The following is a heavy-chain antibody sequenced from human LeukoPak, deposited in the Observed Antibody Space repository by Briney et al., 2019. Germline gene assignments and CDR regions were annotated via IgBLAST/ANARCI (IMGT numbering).Heavy chain of an antibody. Sequence: GGSLRLSCAASGFTFSSYGIHWVRQAPGKGLEWVAFIRYDGSNKYYADSVKGRFTIYRDNSKNTLYVQMNSLRAEDTAVYYCAKDSEMSGWYGFDYWGQGTLVTASS. D-gene: IGHD6-19*01. V-gene: IGHV3-30*02. J-gene: IGHJ4*02. CDR3: AKDSEMSGWYGFDY. CDR2: IRYDGSNK. CDR1: GFTFSSYG.